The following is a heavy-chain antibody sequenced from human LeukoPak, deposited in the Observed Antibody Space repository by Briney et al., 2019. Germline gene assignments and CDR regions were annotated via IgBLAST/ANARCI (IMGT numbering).Heavy chain of an antibody. CDR3: AREIVGAIKSYFDY. Sequence: GGSLRLSCAASGFTFSSYWMNWVRQAPGKGLEWVANIKQDGSEKYYVDSVKGRFTISRDNAKNSLYLQMNSLRAEDTAVYYCAREIVGAIKSYFDYWGQGTLVTASS. D-gene: IGHD1-26*01. CDR1: GFTFSSYW. CDR2: IKQDGSEK. J-gene: IGHJ4*02. V-gene: IGHV3-7*01.